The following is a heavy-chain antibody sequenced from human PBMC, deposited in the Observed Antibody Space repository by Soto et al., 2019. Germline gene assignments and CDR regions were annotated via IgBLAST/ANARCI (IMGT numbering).Heavy chain of an antibody. CDR3: ATDPFGGGDSDWFDP. Sequence: SLRLSCAASGFSFSRSTMNWVRQAPGKGLEWVSSISGSSRDIYYADSVKGRFTVSRNNAKNSLYLQMNSLRAEDTALYYCATDPFGGGDSDWFDPWGPGTLVTVSS. D-gene: IGHD2-21*02. V-gene: IGHV3-21*04. J-gene: IGHJ5*02. CDR2: ISGSSRDI. CDR1: GFSFSRST.